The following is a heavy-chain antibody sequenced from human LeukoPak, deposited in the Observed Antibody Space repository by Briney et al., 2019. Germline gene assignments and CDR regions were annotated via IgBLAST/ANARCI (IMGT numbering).Heavy chain of an antibody. J-gene: IGHJ4*02. Sequence: GGSLRLSCAASGFTFSNYNMNWVRQAPGKGLEWVAVISYDGSNKYYADSVKGRFTISRDNSKNTLYLQMNSLRAEDTAVYYCARGGNDYGDSDEYYFDYWGQGTLVTVSS. CDR2: ISYDGSNK. V-gene: IGHV3-30-3*01. CDR1: GFTFSNYN. CDR3: ARGGNDYGDSDEYYFDY. D-gene: IGHD4-17*01.